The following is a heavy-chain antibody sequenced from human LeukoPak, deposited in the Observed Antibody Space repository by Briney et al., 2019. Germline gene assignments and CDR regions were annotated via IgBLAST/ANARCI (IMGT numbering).Heavy chain of an antibody. V-gene: IGHV3-7*01. J-gene: IGHJ4*02. CDR2: IKQDGSEK. D-gene: IGHD3-3*01. CDR1: GFTFSSYW. CDR3: ARELRFLEWLSWGFDY. Sequence: GGSLRLSCAASGFTFSSYWVSCVGEAPGEGLEWVANIKQDGSEKYYADAVKGQFTISRDNPKNSLYLQMNSLRAEDTAVYYCARELRFLEWLSWGFDYWGQGTLVTVSS.